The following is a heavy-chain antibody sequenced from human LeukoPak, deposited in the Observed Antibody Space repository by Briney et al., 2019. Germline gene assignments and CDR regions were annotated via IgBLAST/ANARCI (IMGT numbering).Heavy chain of an antibody. D-gene: IGHD5-12*01. V-gene: IGHV3-48*01. CDR1: GFTFSSYS. J-gene: IGHJ4*02. Sequence: GGSLRLSCAASGFTFSSYSMNWVRQAPGKGLEWVSYISSSSRPIYYADSVKGRFTISRDNAKNSLYLQMNSLRAEDTAVYYCAREYDSGYDPFDYWGQGTLVTVSS. CDR3: AREYDSGYDPFDY. CDR2: ISSSSRPI.